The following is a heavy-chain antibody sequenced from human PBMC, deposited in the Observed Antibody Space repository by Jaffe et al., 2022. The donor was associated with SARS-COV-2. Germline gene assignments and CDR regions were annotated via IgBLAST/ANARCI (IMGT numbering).Heavy chain of an antibody. Sequence: QVQLVQSGAEVKKPGASVKVSCKASGYTFTSYAMHWVRQAPGQRLEWMGWINAGNGNTKYSQKFQGRVTITRDTSASTAYMELSSLRSEDTAVYYCARDYGVATITLWYFDLWGRGTLVTVSS. V-gene: IGHV1-3*01. J-gene: IGHJ2*01. D-gene: IGHD5-12*01. CDR3: ARDYGVATITLWYFDL. CDR1: GYTFTSYA. CDR2: INAGNGNT.